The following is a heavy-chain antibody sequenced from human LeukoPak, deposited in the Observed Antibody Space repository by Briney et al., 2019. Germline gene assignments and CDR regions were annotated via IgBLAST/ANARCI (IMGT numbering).Heavy chain of an antibody. V-gene: IGHV1-18*01. D-gene: IGHD3-10*01. J-gene: IGHJ4*02. CDR3: AREGGSGSYYNGNDY. CDR2: ISAYNGNT. Sequence: ASVKVSCKASGYTFNNYGITWVRQAPGQGLEWMGWISAYNGNTNYAQKFQGRVTMTTDTSTSTAYMELRRLKYGDTAVYYCAREGGSGSYYNGNDYWGQGTLVTVSS. CDR1: GYTFNNYG.